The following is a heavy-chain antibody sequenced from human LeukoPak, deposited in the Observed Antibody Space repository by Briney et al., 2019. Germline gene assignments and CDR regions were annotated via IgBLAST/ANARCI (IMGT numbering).Heavy chain of an antibody. CDR1: GFSLHSRAGG. Sequence: SGPTLVQPARTRTLTCTFSGFSLHSRAGGVGWIRQPPAKALEWFALIYCHDDKRYSPSLKSTLTITKDPSKNQVVLTMANMDPVDTATYYCAHTVAAATLNWFDPWGQGTPVTVSS. CDR3: AHTVAAATLNWFDP. D-gene: IGHD2-15*01. V-gene: IGHV2-5*01. J-gene: IGHJ5*02. CDR2: IYCHDDK.